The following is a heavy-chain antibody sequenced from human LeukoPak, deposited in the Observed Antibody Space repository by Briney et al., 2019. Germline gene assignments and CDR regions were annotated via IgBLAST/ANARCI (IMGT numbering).Heavy chain of an antibody. V-gene: IGHV3-23*01. CDR1: GFTFRSYG. Sequence: PGGSLRLSCAASGFTFRSYGMSWVRQAPGKGLEWVSAISGSGDSTYYADSVKGRFIISRDNSKNTLYLQMNSQRAEDTAVYYCAKMPTVGATPYYFDYWGQGTLVTVSS. CDR2: ISGSGDST. CDR3: AKMPTVGATPYYFDY. D-gene: IGHD1-26*01. J-gene: IGHJ4*02.